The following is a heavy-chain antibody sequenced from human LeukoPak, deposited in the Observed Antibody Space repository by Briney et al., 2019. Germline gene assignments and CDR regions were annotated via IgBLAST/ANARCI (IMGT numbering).Heavy chain of an antibody. J-gene: IGHJ4*02. CDR3: ARVREWEEISGAIPDYFDY. V-gene: IGHV1-2*02. CDR1: GYTFTGHF. D-gene: IGHD3-3*01. Sequence: ASVKVSCKASGYTFTGHFMNWLRQAPAQWLEWMGWIKPKSRATAYVQKFQGRVTMTRDTAINTAYLELSSLTSDDTAVYYCARVREWEEISGAIPDYFDYWGQGTLIAVSS. CDR2: IKPKSRAT.